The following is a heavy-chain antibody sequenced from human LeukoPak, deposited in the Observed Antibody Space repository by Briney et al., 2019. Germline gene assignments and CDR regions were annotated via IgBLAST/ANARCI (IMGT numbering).Heavy chain of an antibody. V-gene: IGHV4-34*01. CDR3: ARGLGGCPSGGY. Sequence: SETLSLTCAVYRGSLSGYYLSWIRQAPGTGLKWIGEINHIGSTNHNPSLKSRVTMSVDTSKNQFSLKLSSVTAADAALYYCARGLGGCPSGGYWGQGTLVTVSS. J-gene: IGHJ4*02. D-gene: IGHD3-10*01. CDR2: INHIGST. CDR1: RGSLSGYY.